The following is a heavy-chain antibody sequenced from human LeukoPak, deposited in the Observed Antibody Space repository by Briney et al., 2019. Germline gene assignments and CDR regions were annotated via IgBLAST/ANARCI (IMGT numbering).Heavy chain of an antibody. V-gene: IGHV4-34*01. CDR3: ARGGGSSWYRSLFDY. CDR1: SESFSGYF. Sequence: SETLSLTCAIYSESFSGYFWSWIRQPPGKGLEWIGEINYSGSTNYNPSLKSRVTISVDTSKNQFSLKLSSVTAADTAVYYCARGGGSSWYRSLFDYWGQGTLVTVSS. J-gene: IGHJ4*02. D-gene: IGHD6-13*01. CDR2: INYSGST.